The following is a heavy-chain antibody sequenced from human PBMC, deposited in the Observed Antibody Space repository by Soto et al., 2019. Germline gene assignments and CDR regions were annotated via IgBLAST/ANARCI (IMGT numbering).Heavy chain of an antibody. CDR1: GYTFTSYG. D-gene: IGHD5-18*01. Sequence: QVPLVQSGAEVKKPGASVKVSCKASGYTFTSYGISWVRQAPRQGLEWMGWSSAYNGNTNYAQKLQGRVTMTTDTSTSTAYMELRSLRSDDTAVYYCARAHGWAAMVTGRLYWYFDLWGRGTLVTVSS. CDR2: SSAYNGNT. J-gene: IGHJ2*01. CDR3: ARAHGWAAMVTGRLYWYFDL. V-gene: IGHV1-18*01.